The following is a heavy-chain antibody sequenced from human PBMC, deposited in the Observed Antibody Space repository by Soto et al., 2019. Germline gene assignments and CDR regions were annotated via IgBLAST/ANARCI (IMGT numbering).Heavy chain of an antibody. CDR1: GFTFSSYG. V-gene: IGHV3-33*01. J-gene: IGHJ6*02. CDR3: ARDMGSSWYQPNYYYGMDV. CDR2: IWYDGSNK. Sequence: GGSLRLSCAASGFTFSSYGMHWVRQAPGKGLEWVAVIWYDGSNKYYADSVKGRFTISRDNSKNTLYLQMNSLRAEDTAVYYCARDMGSSWYQPNYYYGMDVWGQGTTVTVSS. D-gene: IGHD6-13*01.